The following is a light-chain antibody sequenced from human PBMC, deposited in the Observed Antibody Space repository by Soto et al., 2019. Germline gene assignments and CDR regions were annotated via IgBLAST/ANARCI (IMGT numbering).Light chain of an antibody. CDR2: DAS. Sequence: DIQMTQSPSSLSASVGDIVTITFQASQNINNYLNWYQQKPGRAPKLLIYDASNLEAGVPSRFRGSGSGTDFTFTISHLQSEDIATYYCQQYENLPTFGQGTRLEIK. J-gene: IGKJ5*01. V-gene: IGKV1-33*01. CDR1: QNINNY. CDR3: QQYENLPT.